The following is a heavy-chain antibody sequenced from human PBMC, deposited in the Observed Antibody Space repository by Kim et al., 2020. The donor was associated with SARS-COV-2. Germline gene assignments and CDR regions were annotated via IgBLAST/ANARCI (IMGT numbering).Heavy chain of an antibody. Sequence: TYYADSVKGRFTISRDNSKNTLFLQMSSLRADDTAIYYCARTTSTFKFPTWGQGTLVTVSS. D-gene: IGHD2-21*01. CDR3: ARTTSTFKFPT. J-gene: IGHJ5*02. V-gene: IGHV3-53*01. CDR2: T.